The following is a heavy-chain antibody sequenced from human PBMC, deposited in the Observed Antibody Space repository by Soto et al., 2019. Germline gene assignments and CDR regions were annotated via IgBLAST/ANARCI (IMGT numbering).Heavy chain of an antibody. J-gene: IGHJ5*02. CDR3: AAGYQQYHPYDWFDP. Sequence: SVKVSCKASGFTFTSSAVQWVRQARGQRLEWIGWIVVGSGNTNYAQKFQERVTITRDMSTSTAYMELSSLRSEDTAVYYCAAGYQQYHPYDWFDPWGQGTLVTVSS. CDR2: IVVGSGNT. V-gene: IGHV1-58*01. CDR1: GFTFTSSA. D-gene: IGHD2-2*01.